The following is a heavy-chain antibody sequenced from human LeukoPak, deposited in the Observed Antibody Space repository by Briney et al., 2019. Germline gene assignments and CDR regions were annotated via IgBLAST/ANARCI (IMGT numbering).Heavy chain of an antibody. J-gene: IGHJ4*02. CDR2: INTNNVNR. CDR3: ARAGQLDY. CDR1: VYTFTIYG. Sequence: ASVKVSCKASVYTFTIYGINWVRQAPGQGLEWMGWINTNNVNRNYAQKLQGRVTMTTDTSTNTAYMELMSLTSDDTAVYYCARAGQLDYWGQGTLVTVSS. D-gene: IGHD1-1*01. V-gene: IGHV1-18*01.